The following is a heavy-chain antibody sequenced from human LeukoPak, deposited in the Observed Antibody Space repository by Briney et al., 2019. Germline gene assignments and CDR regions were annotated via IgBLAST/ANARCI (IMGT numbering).Heavy chain of an antibody. Sequence: KHGGSLRLSCAASGFTFSYYTMNWVRQAPGKRLEWVSSISSSSSYIYYADSVKSRFTISSDNAKNSLYLQINILCAVFSAVFYCARARGTGKPGTFDIWGQGTMVTVSS. CDR2: ISSSSSYI. V-gene: IGHV3-21*01. D-gene: IGHD1-1*01. CDR1: GFTFSYYT. J-gene: IGHJ3*02. CDR3: ARARGTGKPGTFDI.